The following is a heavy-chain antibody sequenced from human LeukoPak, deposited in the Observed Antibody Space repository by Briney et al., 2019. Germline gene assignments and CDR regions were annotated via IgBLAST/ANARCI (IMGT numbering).Heavy chain of an antibody. CDR1: GFTFSSYW. V-gene: IGHV3-7*01. CDR2: IKQDGSEK. CDR3: ARRTSSSWYLDYYGMDV. D-gene: IGHD6-13*01. J-gene: IGHJ6*02. Sequence: GGSLRLSCAASGFTFSSYWMSWVRQAPGKGLEWVANIKQDGSEKYYVDSVKGRFTISRDNAKNSLYLQMNSLRAEDTAVYYCARRTSSSWYLDYYGMDVWGQGTTVTVSS.